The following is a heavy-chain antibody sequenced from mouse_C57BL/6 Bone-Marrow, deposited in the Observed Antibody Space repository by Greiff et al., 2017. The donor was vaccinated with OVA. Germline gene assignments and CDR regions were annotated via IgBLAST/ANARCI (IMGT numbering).Heavy chain of an antibody. V-gene: IGHV1-64*01. Sequence: VQLQQPGAELVKPGASVKLSCKASGYTFTSYWMHWVKQRPGQGLEWIGMIHPNSGSTNYNEKFKSKATLTVDKSSSTAYMQLSSLTSEDSAVYYCAPYYSNYVWFAYWGQGTLVTVSA. CDR3: APYYSNYVWFAY. J-gene: IGHJ3*01. D-gene: IGHD2-5*01. CDR2: IHPNSGST. CDR1: GYTFTSYW.